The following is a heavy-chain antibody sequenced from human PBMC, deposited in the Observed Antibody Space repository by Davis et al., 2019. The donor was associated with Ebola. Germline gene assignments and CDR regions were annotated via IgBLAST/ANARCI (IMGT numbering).Heavy chain of an antibody. D-gene: IGHD1-7*01. Sequence: ASVKVSCKASGYTFTSYGISWVRQAPGQGLEWMGWINPNSGGTNYAQKFQGRVTMTRDTSISTAYLQWSSLKASDTAMYYCARRLELDDAFDYWGQGTLVTVSS. CDR2: INPNSGGT. CDR3: ARRLELDDAFDY. V-gene: IGHV1-2*02. CDR1: GYTFTSYG. J-gene: IGHJ4*02.